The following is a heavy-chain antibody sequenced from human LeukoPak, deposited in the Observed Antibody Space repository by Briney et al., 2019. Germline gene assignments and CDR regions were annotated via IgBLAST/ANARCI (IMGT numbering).Heavy chain of an antibody. CDR1: GFTFSSYA. Sequence: GRSLRLSCAASGFTFSSYAMHWVRQAPGKGLEWVAVISYDGNNKNQIDSVKGRFTISRDNSKNTLYLQMNSLRAEDTAVYYCARAPYFDSGTLDSWGQGALVTVSS. J-gene: IGHJ4*02. D-gene: IGHD3-10*01. CDR2: ISYDGNNK. CDR3: ARAPYFDSGTLDS. V-gene: IGHV3-30-3*01.